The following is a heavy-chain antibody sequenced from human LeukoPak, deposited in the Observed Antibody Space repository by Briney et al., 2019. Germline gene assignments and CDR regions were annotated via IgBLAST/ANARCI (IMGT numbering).Heavy chain of an antibody. D-gene: IGHD2-21*02. CDR2: LHSNGAFT. CDR3: ARFVVVTAGDY. J-gene: IGHJ4*01. Sequence: GGPLRFSCPASGFTLSNYWMHWVRQAPGKGLVWVARLHSNGAFTTYADSVKGRFTISRDTAKNTLYLQMNSLRVEDTAVYYCARFVVVTAGDYWGQGTLVTVSS. V-gene: IGHV3-74*01. CDR1: GFTLSNYW.